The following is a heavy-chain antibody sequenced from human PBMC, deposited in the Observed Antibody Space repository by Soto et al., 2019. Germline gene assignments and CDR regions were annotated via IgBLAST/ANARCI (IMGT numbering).Heavy chain of an antibody. V-gene: IGHV4-39*01. CDR1: GGSTSDKSYF. CDR2: MYYSGSS. D-gene: IGHD1-1*01. Sequence: SETLSLTCSVSGGSTSDKSYFWGWVRQSPGKGLEWIGSMYYSGSSYYNPSLKSRVAISVDTSKNQFSLKLRSVTAADTAVYFCARQRLIRLKHDFDIWGQGNLVTVSS. CDR3: ARQRLIRLKHDFDI. J-gene: IGHJ4*02.